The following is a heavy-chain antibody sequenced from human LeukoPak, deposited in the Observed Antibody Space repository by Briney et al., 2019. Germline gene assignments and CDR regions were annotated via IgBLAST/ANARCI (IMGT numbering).Heavy chain of an antibody. CDR3: AREWGDSGSYPDAFDI. D-gene: IGHD1-26*01. CDR1: GGTFSSYA. CDR2: IIPIFGTA. V-gene: IGHV1-69*13. Sequence: GASVKVSCKASGGTFSSYAISWVRQAPGQGLEWMGGIIPIFGTANYAQKFQGRVTITADESTSTAYMELSSLRSDDTAVYYCAREWGDSGSYPDAFDIWGQGTMVTVSS. J-gene: IGHJ3*02.